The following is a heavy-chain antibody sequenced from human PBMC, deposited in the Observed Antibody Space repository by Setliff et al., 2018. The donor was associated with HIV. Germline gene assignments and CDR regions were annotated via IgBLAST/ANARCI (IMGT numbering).Heavy chain of an antibody. D-gene: IGHD6-19*01. CDR1: GYTLTEVS. CDR3: ATAKEHWLSEGGFDY. CDR2: LDPEDGKT. Sequence: ASVKVSCKVSGYTLTEVSMHWVRQAPGEGLEWMGGLDPEDGKTIYAQRLQGRVIMTEDSSTDTAYMELSSLTSDDTAVYYCATAKEHWLSEGGFDYWGQGTLVTVSS. J-gene: IGHJ4*02. V-gene: IGHV1-24*01.